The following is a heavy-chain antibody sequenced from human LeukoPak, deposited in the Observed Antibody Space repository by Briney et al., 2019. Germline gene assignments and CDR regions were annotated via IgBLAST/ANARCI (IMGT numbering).Heavy chain of an antibody. Sequence: SETLSLTCTVSGGSISSGDYYWSWIRQPPGNGLEWIGYIYYSGSTYYNPSLKSRVTISVDTSKNQFSLKLSSVTAADTAVYYCARADYGGNSGYYFDYWGQGTLVTVSS. CDR1: GGSISSGDYY. CDR2: IYYSGST. J-gene: IGHJ4*02. CDR3: ARADYGGNSGYYFDY. V-gene: IGHV4-30-4*01. D-gene: IGHD4-23*01.